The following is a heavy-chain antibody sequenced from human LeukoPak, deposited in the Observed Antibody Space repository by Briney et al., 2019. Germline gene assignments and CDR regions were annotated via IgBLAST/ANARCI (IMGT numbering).Heavy chain of an antibody. CDR2: IFYSGST. V-gene: IGHV4-39*07. CDR3: ARCLRGGSYNSGAFDI. CDR1: GGSISTSNYY. Sequence: SETLSLTCTVSGGSISTSNYYWGWIRQPPGKGLEWIGNIFYSGSTYYSPSLKRRVTISLDTSRNQFSLKLSSVTAADTAVYYCARCLRGGSYNSGAFDIWGQGTMVTVSS. D-gene: IGHD1-26*01. J-gene: IGHJ3*02.